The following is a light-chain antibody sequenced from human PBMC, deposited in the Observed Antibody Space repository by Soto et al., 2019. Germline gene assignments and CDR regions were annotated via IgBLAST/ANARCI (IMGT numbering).Light chain of an antibody. CDR2: EVS. CDR1: SSDVGGYNY. Sequence: QSVLTQPASMSGSPGQSITISCTGTSSDVGGYNYVSWYQRHPGKAPKLMIYEVSNRPSGVSNRFSGSKSGNTASLTISGLQVEDEADYYCSSSTINNTVLFGGGTKLTVL. CDR3: SSSTINNTVL. J-gene: IGLJ2*01. V-gene: IGLV2-14*01.